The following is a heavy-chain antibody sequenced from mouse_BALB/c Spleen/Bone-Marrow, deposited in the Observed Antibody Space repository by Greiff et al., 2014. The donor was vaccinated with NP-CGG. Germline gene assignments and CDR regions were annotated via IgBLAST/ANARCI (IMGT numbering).Heavy chain of an antibody. J-gene: IGHJ3*01. D-gene: IGHD2-4*01. CDR3: ARSSSYDYDVGFAY. V-gene: IGHV3-2*02. CDR2: ISYSGST. CDR1: GYSITRDYA. Sequence: EVQLQQSGPGLVKPSQSLSLTCIVTGYSITRDYAWNWIRQFPGNKLEWIGYISYSGSTTYNSSLESRISITRDTSKNQFFLQLNSVTTEDTATYYCARSSSYDYDVGFAYWGQGTLVTVSA.